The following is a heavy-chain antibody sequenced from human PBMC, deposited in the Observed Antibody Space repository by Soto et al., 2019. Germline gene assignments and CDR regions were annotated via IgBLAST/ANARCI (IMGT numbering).Heavy chain of an antibody. CDR3: ARGQGTRENWFDP. J-gene: IGHJ5*02. V-gene: IGHV4-4*02. CDR1: GGSISSSNW. Sequence: QVQLQESGPGLVKPSGTLSLTCAVSGGSISSSNWWSWVRQPPGKGLQWVGESYHSGSTNYNPSPRSRVTISVDKSKNQFSLKLSSVTAADTAVYYCARGQGTRENWFDPWGQGTLVTVSS. CDR2: SYHSGST. D-gene: IGHD3-10*01.